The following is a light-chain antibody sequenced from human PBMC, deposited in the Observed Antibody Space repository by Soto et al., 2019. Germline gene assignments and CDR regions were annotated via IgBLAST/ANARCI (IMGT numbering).Light chain of an antibody. Sequence: EIVLTQSPGSLSLSPGDRATLSCRASQSVSTYLAWYQQKPGQAPRLLIYGASSRATGIPDRFRGSGSGTDFILTISRLEPEDLAVYHCQQYGDTPKTFGQGTKVEIK. CDR3: QQYGDTPKT. J-gene: IGKJ1*01. CDR2: GAS. CDR1: QSVSTY. V-gene: IGKV3-20*01.